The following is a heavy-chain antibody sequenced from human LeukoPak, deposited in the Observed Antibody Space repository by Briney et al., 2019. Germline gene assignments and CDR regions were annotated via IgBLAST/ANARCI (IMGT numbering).Heavy chain of an antibody. CDR3: ARGNIALGEIYCMDV. D-gene: IGHD3-16*01. Sequence: GGSLRLSCAASGFTFSKYNMNWVRQAPGKGLKSVSSISSSSSYIYYADSVKGRFTISRDNAKNSLYLPMNSLRSEDTAVYYCARGNIALGEIYCMDVWGKGTTVTVSS. CDR1: GFTFSKYN. V-gene: IGHV3-21*01. J-gene: IGHJ6*03. CDR2: ISSSSSYI.